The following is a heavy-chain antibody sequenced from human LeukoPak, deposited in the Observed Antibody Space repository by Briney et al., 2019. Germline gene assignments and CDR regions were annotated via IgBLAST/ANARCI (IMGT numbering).Heavy chain of an antibody. J-gene: IGHJ4*02. CDR2: IYYSGST. V-gene: IGHV4-28*01. Sequence: SETLSLTCAVSGYSISSSNWWGWIRQPPGKGLEWIGYIYYSGSTYYSPSLKSRVTMSVDTSKSHFSLKLTSVTAVDTAVYYCARYDSSWGYFDYWGQGTLVTVSS. CDR3: ARYDSSWGYFDY. D-gene: IGHD6-13*01. CDR1: GYSISSSNW.